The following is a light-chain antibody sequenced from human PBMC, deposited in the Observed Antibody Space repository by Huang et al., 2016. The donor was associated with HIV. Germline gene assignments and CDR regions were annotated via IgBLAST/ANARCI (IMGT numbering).Light chain of an antibody. CDR2: DAS. CDR1: QSVSSY. V-gene: IGKV3-11*01. J-gene: IGKJ4*01. Sequence: EIVLTQSPATLSLSPGERATLSCRASQSVSSYFAWYQQKPGQAPRLLLYDASNWATGIPARFIGSGSGTDFTLTISSLEPEDFAVYYCQQRSNWPSTFGGGTKVEIK. CDR3: QQRSNWPST.